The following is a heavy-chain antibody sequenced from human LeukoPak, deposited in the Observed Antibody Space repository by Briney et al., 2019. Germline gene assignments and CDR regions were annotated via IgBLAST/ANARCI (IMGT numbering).Heavy chain of an antibody. CDR1: GGSISSSSYY. CDR3: ARLRDDRQWLAQGWFDP. J-gene: IGHJ5*02. CDR2: IYYSGST. Sequence: SETLSLTCTVSGGSISSSSYYWGWIRQPPGKGLEWIGSIYYSGSTYYNPSLKSRVTISVDTSKNQFSLKLSSVTAADTAVYYCARLRDDRQWLAQGWFDPWGQGTLVTVSS. V-gene: IGHV4-39*07. D-gene: IGHD6-19*01.